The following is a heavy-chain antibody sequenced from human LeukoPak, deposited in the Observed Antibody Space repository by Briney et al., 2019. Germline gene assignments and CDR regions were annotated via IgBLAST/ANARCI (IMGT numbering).Heavy chain of an antibody. CDR3: ARLPGIVATIERYFDY. Sequence: GESLQISCKSSGASFTSYWIGWVRPMPGKGLEWMGIIYPGDSDTRYSPSFQGQVTISADKSISTAYLQWSSLKASDTAMYYCARLPGIVATIERYFDYWGQGTLVTVSS. D-gene: IGHD5-12*01. CDR1: GASFTSYW. V-gene: IGHV5-51*01. J-gene: IGHJ4*02. CDR2: IYPGDSDT.